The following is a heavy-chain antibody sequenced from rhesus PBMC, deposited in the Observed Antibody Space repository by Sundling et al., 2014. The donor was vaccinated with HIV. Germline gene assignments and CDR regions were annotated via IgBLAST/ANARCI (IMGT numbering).Heavy chain of an antibody. J-gene: IGHJ4*01. D-gene: IGHD1-14*01. Sequence: QVQLQESGPGLVKPSETLSLTCAVSGGSFSGYYWGWIRQPPGKGLEWIGYISGSSGSTDYNPSLKSRVIISTDTSKNQFSLKLSSVTAADTAVYYCARDSWNDGVEDYWGQGVLVTVSS. CDR3: ARDSWNDGVEDY. CDR1: GGSFSGYY. CDR2: ISGSSGST. V-gene: IGHV4-165*01.